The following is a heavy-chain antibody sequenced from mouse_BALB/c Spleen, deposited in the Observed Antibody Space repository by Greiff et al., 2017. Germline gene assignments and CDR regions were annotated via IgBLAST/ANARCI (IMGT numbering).Heavy chain of an antibody. Sequence: EVKLVESGGGLVKPGGSLKLSCAASGFTFSSYAMSWVRQTPEKRLEWVASISSGGSTYYPDSVKGRFTISRDNARNILYLQMSSLRSEDTAMYYCAREGGNYIYAMDYWGQGTSVTVSS. D-gene: IGHD2-1*01. J-gene: IGHJ4*01. CDR2: ISSGGST. CDR1: GFTFSSYA. V-gene: IGHV5-6-5*01. CDR3: AREGGNYIYAMDY.